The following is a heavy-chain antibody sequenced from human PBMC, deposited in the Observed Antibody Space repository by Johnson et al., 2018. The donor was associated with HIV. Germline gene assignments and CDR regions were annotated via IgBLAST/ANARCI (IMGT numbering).Heavy chain of an antibody. V-gene: IGHV3-30*04. Sequence: QVQLVESGGGLVKPGGSLRLSCAASGFTFSSYAMHWVRQAPCKGLEWVAVISYDGSSKFYPNSLKGRFSISRDNSKNTVYLQMNSLRTEDTAVYYCARGITMIAVVKGDAFDIWGQGTMVTVSS. CDR2: ISYDGSSK. CDR1: GFTFSSYA. D-gene: IGHD3-22*01. J-gene: IGHJ3*02. CDR3: ARGITMIAVVKGDAFDI.